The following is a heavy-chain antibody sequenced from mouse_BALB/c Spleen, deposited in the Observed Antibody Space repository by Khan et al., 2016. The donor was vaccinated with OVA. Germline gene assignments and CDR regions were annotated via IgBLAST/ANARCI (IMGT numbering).Heavy chain of an antibody. Sequence: QVQLQQSGAELARPGASVKMSCKASGYTFTSYTIHWIKERPGQGLEWIGYINPSNGYTNYNQKFKDKATLTTDKSSTPAYLQLSSLTSDDSAVYNGVRDGAYHRNDGWFAYWGQGTLVTVSA. CDR3: VRDGAYHRNDGWFAY. V-gene: IGHV1-4*01. D-gene: IGHD2-14*01. CDR1: GYTFTSYT. J-gene: IGHJ3*01. CDR2: INPSNGYT.